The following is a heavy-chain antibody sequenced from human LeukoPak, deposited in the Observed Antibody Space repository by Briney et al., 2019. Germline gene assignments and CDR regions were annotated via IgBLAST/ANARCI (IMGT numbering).Heavy chain of an antibody. Sequence: SETLSLTCTVPGGSISSYYWSWIRQPPGKGLEWIGYIYYSGSTNYNPSLKSRVTISVDTSKNQFSLKLSSVTAADTAVYYCARYIAAAVHFDPWGQGTLVTVSS. V-gene: IGHV4-59*01. J-gene: IGHJ5*02. CDR2: IYYSGST. D-gene: IGHD6-13*01. CDR3: ARYIAAAVHFDP. CDR1: GGSISSYY.